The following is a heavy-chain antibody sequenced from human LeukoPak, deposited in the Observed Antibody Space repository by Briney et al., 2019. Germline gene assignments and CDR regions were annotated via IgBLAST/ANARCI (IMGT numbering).Heavy chain of an antibody. J-gene: IGHJ4*02. Sequence: GGSLRLSCAASGFTFSSYSMSWVRQAPGKGLEWVSDSSGSGGRTYYADSVKGRFTVSRDNSKNTLYLQMNSLRAEDTAVYYCAKDERFGECYDFWGQGTLVTVSS. CDR3: AKDERFGECYDF. V-gene: IGHV3-23*01. CDR2: SSGSGGRT. D-gene: IGHD3-10*01. CDR1: GFTFSSYS.